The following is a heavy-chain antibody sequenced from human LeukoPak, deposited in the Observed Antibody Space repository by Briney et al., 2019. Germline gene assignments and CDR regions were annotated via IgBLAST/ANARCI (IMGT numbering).Heavy chain of an antibody. D-gene: IGHD4-17*01. CDR1: GSTFRSYE. Sequence: GGSLRLSCAASGSTFRSYEMNRVRQAPGKGLEWVSYISSSGSTISYADSVKGRFTISRDNAKNSLYLQMNSLRAEDTAVYYCAREQTYGDYFDYWGQGTLVTVSS. V-gene: IGHV3-48*03. CDR2: ISSSGSTI. J-gene: IGHJ4*02. CDR3: AREQTYGDYFDY.